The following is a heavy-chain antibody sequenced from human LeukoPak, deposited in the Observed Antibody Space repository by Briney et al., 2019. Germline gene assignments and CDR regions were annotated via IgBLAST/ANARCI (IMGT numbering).Heavy chain of an antibody. CDR2: INHSGST. J-gene: IGHJ6*02. CDR3: ARVRWFGEFNPTYYYYGMDV. D-gene: IGHD3-10*01. V-gene: IGHV4-34*01. Sequence: RPSETLSLTCAVYGGSFSGYYWSWIRQPPGKGLEWIGEINHSGSTNYNPSLKSRVTISVDTSKNQFSLKLSSVTAADTAVYYCARVRWFGEFNPTYYYYGMDVWGQGTTVTVSS. CDR1: GGSFSGYY.